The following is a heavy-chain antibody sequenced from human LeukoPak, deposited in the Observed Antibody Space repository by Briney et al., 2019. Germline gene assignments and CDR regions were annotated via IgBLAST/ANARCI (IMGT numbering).Heavy chain of an antibody. CDR3: ARDDPSMIAALHY. V-gene: IGHV3-21*01. J-gene: IGHJ4*02. Sequence: PGGSLRLSCAASGFTFSSYSMNWVRQAPGKGLEWVSSISGTSTNIYYADSVRGRFTISRDNAKNSVFLQMNSLRAEDTAIYYCARDDPSMIAALHYWGQGTLVTVSS. CDR1: GFTFSSYS. CDR2: ISGTSTNI. D-gene: IGHD6-6*01.